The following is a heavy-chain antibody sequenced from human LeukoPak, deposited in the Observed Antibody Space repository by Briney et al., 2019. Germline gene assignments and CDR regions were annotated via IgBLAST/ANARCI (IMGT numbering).Heavy chain of an antibody. D-gene: IGHD3-10*01. CDR3: ARGVPYGPSYEFFDY. J-gene: IGHJ4*02. Sequence: PSETLSLTCTVSGCSITNYYWSWIRQPPGKGLECIGYIYYSGSTNYNPPLKSRVTISLHTSKNQFSLKLNSVTAADTAVYYCARGVPYGPSYEFFDYWGQGTLVTVSS. V-gene: IGHV4-59*01. CDR2: IYYSGST. CDR1: GCSITNYY.